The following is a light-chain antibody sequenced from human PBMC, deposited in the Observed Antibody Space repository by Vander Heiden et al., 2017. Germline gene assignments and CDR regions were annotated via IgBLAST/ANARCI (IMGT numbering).Light chain of an antibody. V-gene: IGLV2-14*01. J-gene: IGLJ3*02. CDR3: SSFTGASTLV. Sequence: QSALTQPASVSGSLGQSITISCSGTSSDIRAYFFVSWYQQRPGKAPKLIIYEVNNRPSGVSSRFSGSKSGNTASLTISGLQAADEAYYHCSSFTGASTLVFGGGTKVTVL. CDR1: SSDIRAYFF. CDR2: EVN.